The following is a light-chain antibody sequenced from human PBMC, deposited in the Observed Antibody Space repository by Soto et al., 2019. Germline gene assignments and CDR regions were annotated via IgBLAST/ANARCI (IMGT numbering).Light chain of an antibody. CDR1: QSVSSTY. CDR3: QHYGYPQWT. Sequence: EIVLTQSPGTLSLSPGERATLSCRASQSVSSTYLAWYQHKPGQAPRLLIYGASSRATGIPDRFSGSGSGTDFTLIISRLEPEDSAVYFCQHYGYPQWTFGQGTKVDIK. CDR2: GAS. J-gene: IGKJ1*01. V-gene: IGKV3-20*01.